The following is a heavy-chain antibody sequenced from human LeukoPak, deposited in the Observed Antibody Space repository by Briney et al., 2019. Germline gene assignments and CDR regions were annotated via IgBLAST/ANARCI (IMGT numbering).Heavy chain of an antibody. CDR3: TRTIAAYNTKYFDL. D-gene: IGHD6-13*01. V-gene: IGHV4-59*01. CDR2: VYYSGST. J-gene: IGHJ2*01. CDR1: GGSISSYY. Sequence: SSETLSLTCTVSGGSISSYYWSWIRQPPGKGLEWIGYVYYSGSTNYIPSLKSRATISVDTSKNQFSLKLRSVTAADTAFYYCTRTIAAYNTKYFDLWGRGTLVTVSS.